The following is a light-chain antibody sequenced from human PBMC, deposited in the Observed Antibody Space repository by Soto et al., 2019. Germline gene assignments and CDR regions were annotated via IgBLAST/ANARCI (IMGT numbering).Light chain of an antibody. CDR2: SNY. CDR3: AAWDDILNGYV. CDR1: SSNIESNT. J-gene: IGLJ1*01. Sequence: VLTQPPSASGTPGQRVTISCSGSSSNIESNTVTWYQQLPGTAPKLVIYSNYDRPSGVPDRFSGSTSGTSASLVIRGLQSEDEADYYRAAWDDILNGYVFGGGTKVTVL. V-gene: IGLV1-44*01.